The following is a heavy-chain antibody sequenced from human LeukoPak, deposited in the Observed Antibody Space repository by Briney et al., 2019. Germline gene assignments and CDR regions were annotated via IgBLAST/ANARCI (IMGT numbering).Heavy chain of an antibody. CDR1: GGSISSYY. CDR2: IYYSGST. J-gene: IGHJ6*02. D-gene: IGHD3-10*01. V-gene: IGHV4-59*01. CDR3: ARDLRITMVRGVITPGDV. Sequence: SETLSLTCTVSGGSISSYYWSWIRQPPGKGLEWIGYIYYSGSTNYNPSLKSRVTISVDTSKNQFSLKLSSVTAADTAVYYCARDLRITMVRGVITPGDVWGQGTTVTVSS.